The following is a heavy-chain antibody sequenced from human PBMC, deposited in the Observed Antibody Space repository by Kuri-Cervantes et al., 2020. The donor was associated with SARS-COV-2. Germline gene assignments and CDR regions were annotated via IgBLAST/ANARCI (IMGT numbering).Heavy chain of an antibody. D-gene: IGHD1-7*01. Sequence: GGSLRLSCAASGFTFSSYSMNWVRQAPGKGLEWVSYISSSSSTIYYADSVKGRFTISRDNPKNSLYLQMNSLRDEDTAVYYCAREGVTGTTYYYYYGMDVWGQGTTVTVSS. CDR2: ISSSSSTI. CDR1: GFTFSSYS. CDR3: AREGVTGTTYYYYYGMDV. J-gene: IGHJ6*02. V-gene: IGHV3-48*02.